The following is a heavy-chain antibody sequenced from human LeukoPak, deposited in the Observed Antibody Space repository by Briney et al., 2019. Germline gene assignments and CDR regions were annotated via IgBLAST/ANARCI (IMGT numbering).Heavy chain of an antibody. CDR1: GFTFSSYW. J-gene: IGHJ4*02. D-gene: IGHD2/OR15-2a*01. CDR3: AHLQYCSGTTCPYSDY. CDR2: ISSDGSST. V-gene: IGHV3-74*01. Sequence: PGGTLRLSCAASGFTFSSYWMHWVRQAPPPGMEWVSRISSDGSSTDYADSVKGRFTISRDNAKNALYLQIHGLRAEDTAMYYCAHLQYCSGTTCPYSDYWGQGTLVTVSS.